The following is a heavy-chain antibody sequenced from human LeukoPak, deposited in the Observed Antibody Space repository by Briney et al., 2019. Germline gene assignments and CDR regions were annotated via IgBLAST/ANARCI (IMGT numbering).Heavy chain of an antibody. CDR1: GFTFSSYG. Sequence: PGGSLRLSCAASGFTFSSYGMHWVRQAPGRGLEWVAVISYDGSNKYYADSVKGRFTISRDNSKNTLYLQMNSLRAEDTAVYYCARDHCTNGVCYYYYYMDVWGKGTTVTVSS. V-gene: IGHV3-30*19. J-gene: IGHJ6*03. CDR2: ISYDGSNK. D-gene: IGHD2-8*01. CDR3: ARDHCTNGVCYYYYYMDV.